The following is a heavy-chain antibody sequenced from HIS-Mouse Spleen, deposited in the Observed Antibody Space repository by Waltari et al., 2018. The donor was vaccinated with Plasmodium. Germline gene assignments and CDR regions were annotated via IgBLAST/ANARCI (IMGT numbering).Heavy chain of an antibody. CDR1: GGSISSSSYY. J-gene: IGHJ4*02. CDR2: IYYSGST. CDR3: ARRGGSYYYFDY. V-gene: IGHV4-39*01. Sequence: QLQLQESGPGLVKPSETLSLTCTVSGGSISSSSYYWGWIRQPPGKGLEWIGSIYYSGSTYYNPSLQSRVTISVDTSKNQFSLKLSSVTAADTAVYYWARRGGSYYYFDYWGQGTLVTVSS. D-gene: IGHD1-26*01.